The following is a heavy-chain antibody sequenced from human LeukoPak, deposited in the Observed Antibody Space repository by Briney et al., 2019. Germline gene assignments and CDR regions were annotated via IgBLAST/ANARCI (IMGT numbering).Heavy chain of an antibody. D-gene: IGHD2-2*01. CDR1: GDSTSSYY. Sequence: ETLSLTCTVSGDSTSSYYWNWMRQPPGKGLEWIGYIHYSGYTNYNPSLKSRVTISVDTSENQYSLRLSSVTAADTAVYYCARGSCEGGYCSSPNCFLPPCYFYYYMDVWGKGTTVTVSS. CDR3: ARGSCEGGYCSSPNCFLPPCYFYYYMDV. CDR2: IHYSGYT. J-gene: IGHJ6*03. V-gene: IGHV4-59*01.